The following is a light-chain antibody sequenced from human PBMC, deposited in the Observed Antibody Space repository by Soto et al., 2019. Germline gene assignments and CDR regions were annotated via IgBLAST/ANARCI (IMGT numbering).Light chain of an antibody. CDR3: SSYTSRSTYV. V-gene: IGLV2-14*01. Sequence: QSALTQPASVSGSPGQSITISCTGTSSDVGGYNYVSWYQQHPGKAPKLMIYDVTNRPSGVSNRFSGSKSGNTASLTISGYQAEEEADYYCSSYTSRSTYVLGAGTKVTVL. J-gene: IGLJ1*01. CDR1: SSDVGGYNY. CDR2: DVT.